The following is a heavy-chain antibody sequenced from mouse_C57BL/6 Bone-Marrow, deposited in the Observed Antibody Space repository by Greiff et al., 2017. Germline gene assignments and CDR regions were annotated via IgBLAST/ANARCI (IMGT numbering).Heavy chain of an antibody. CDR3: ARKESYGNYWYFDV. V-gene: IGHV1-7*01. D-gene: IGHD2-1*01. CDR1: GYTFTSYW. Sequence: QVQLQQSGAELAKPGASVKLSCKASGYTFTSYWMHWVKQRPGQGLEWIGYINPSSGYTKYNQKFKDKATLTVDKSSSTAYMQLSSLTYEDSAVYYCARKESYGNYWYFDVWGTGTTVTVSS. CDR2: INPSSGYT. J-gene: IGHJ1*03.